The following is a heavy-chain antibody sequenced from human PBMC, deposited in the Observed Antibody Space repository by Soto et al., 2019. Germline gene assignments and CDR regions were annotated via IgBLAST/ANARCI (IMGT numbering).Heavy chain of an antibody. J-gene: IGHJ4*02. Sequence: PSETLSLTCTVSGGSIRSYCWTWIRQPPGEGLEWIGCICNSGTTNYNPSLKSRVTISVDTSKNQFSLKLSSVTAADTAVYYCARHPRISRAFDYWGQGTLVTVSS. CDR2: ICNSGTT. CDR1: GGSIRSYC. V-gene: IGHV4-59*08. CDR3: ARHPRISRAFDY.